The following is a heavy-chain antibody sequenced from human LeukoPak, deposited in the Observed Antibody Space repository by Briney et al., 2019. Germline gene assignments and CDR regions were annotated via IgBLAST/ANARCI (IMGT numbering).Heavy chain of an antibody. Sequence: QTGGSLRLSCAASGFTFSSYSMNWVRQAPGKGLEWVSYISSSSSTIYYADSVKGRFTISRDNAKNSLYLQMNSLRAEDTAVYYCARDQSGYAPYYFDYWGQGTLVTVSS. CDR1: GFTFSSYS. CDR2: ISSSSSTI. V-gene: IGHV3-48*01. J-gene: IGHJ4*02. CDR3: ARDQSGYAPYYFDY. D-gene: IGHD5-12*01.